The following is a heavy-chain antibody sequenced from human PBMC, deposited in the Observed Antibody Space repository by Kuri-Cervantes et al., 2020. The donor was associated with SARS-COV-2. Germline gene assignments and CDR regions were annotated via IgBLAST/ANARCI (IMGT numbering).Heavy chain of an antibody. V-gene: IGHV4-38-2*02. CDR1: GDSISTGYY. Sequence: SETLSLTCSVSGDSISTGYYWNWIRQSPEKGLEWIGSVHHSGSTYYNPSLKSRVTISVDTSKDQFSLKLSSVTAADTAVYYCARDRYCSSTSCRSNWFDPWGQGTLVTVSS. CDR2: VHHSGST. D-gene: IGHD2-2*01. J-gene: IGHJ5*02. CDR3: ARDRYCSSTSCRSNWFDP.